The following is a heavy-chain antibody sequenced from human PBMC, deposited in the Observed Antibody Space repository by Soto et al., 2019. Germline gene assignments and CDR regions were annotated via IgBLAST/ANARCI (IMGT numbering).Heavy chain of an antibody. D-gene: IGHD3-22*01. CDR3: ARDRNFYDSSGYPQYYYGMDV. V-gene: IGHV4-59*01. Sequence: PSETLSLTCTVSGGSISSYYWSWIRQPPGKGLEWIGYIYYSGSTNYNPTLKSRVTISVDTSKNQFSLKLSSVTPADTAVYYCARDRNFYDSSGYPQYYYGMDVWGQWTTVTVSS. CDR2: IYYSGST. J-gene: IGHJ6*02. CDR1: GGSISSYY.